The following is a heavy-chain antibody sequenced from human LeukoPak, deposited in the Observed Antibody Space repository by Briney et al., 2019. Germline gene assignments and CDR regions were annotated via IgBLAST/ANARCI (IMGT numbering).Heavy chain of an antibody. CDR2: ISGSGGST. CDR1: GFTFSSYA. D-gene: IGHD6-13*01. CDR3: AKPPPLVYIAAAGTYFDY. V-gene: IGHV3-23*01. Sequence: PEGSLRLSCAASGFTFSSYAMSWVRQAPGKGLEWVSAISGSGGSTYYADSVKGRFTISRDNSKNTLYLQMNSLRAEDTAVYYCAKPPPLVYIAAAGTYFDYWGQGTLVTVSS. J-gene: IGHJ4*02.